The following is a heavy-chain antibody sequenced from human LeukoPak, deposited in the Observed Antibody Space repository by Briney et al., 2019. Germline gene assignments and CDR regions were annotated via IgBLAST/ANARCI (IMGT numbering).Heavy chain of an antibody. J-gene: IGHJ4*02. CDR1: GGSISSYY. CDR2: IYYSGST. CDR3: AREPITFGGVTD. V-gene: IGHV4-59*01. Sequence: SETLSLTCTVSGGSISSYYWSWIRQPPGKGLEWIGYIYYSGSTNYNPSLKSRVTISVDTSKNQFSLKLSSVTAADTAVYYCAREPITFGGVTDWGQGTLVTVSS. D-gene: IGHD3-16*01.